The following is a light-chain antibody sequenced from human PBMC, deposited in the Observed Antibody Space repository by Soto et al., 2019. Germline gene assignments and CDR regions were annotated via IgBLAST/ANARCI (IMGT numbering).Light chain of an antibody. CDR1: SSDVGAYNY. J-gene: IGLJ1*01. CDR2: DVS. V-gene: IGLV2-14*03. Sequence: SSLTQPASVSGPPGQSISISCPGTSSDVGAYNYISWYQQHPGKAPKLIIYDVSNRPSGVSSRFSGSKSGNTASLTISGLQAEDGADYYCSAYTITSLYVFGTGTKVTVL. CDR3: SAYTITSLYV.